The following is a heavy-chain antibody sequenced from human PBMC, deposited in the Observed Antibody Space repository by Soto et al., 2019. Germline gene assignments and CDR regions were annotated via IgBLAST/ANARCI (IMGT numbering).Heavy chain of an antibody. CDR1: GLTFSSYW. Sequence: GGSLRLSCAASGLTFSSYWMHWVRQAPGKGLVWVSRINSDGSSTSYADSVKGRFTISRDIAKNTLYLQMNSLRAEDTAVYYWARADCSSTSGHWRGGYYYYGMDGWGQLTTVAACS. CDR3: ARADCSSTSGHWRGGYYYYGMDG. CDR2: INSDGSST. D-gene: IGHD2-2*01. J-gene: IGHJ6*02. V-gene: IGHV3-74*01.